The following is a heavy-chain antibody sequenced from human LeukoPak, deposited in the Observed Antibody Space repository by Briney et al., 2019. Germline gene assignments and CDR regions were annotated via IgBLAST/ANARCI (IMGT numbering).Heavy chain of an antibody. CDR1: GYTFTGYY. CDR2: IIPIFGTA. J-gene: IGHJ4*02. V-gene: IGHV1-69*05. CDR3: ASLGRDGYNFDY. Sequence: SVKVSRKASGYTFTGYYMHWVRQAPGQGLEWMGGIIPIFGTANYAQKFQGRVTITTDESTSTAYMELSSLRSEDTAVYYCASLGRDGYNFDYWGQGTLVTVSS. D-gene: IGHD5-24*01.